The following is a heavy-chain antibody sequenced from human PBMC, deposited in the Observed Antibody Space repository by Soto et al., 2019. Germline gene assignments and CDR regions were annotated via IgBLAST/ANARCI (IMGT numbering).Heavy chain of an antibody. J-gene: IGHJ4*02. Sequence: SXXTLSLPFTVSGGSIRSYYWSWIRQPPGKGLEWIGYIYYSGSTNYNPSLKSRVTISVDTSKNQFSLKLSSVTAADTAVYYCARHHDSWGQGTLVTVSS. CDR1: GGSIRSYY. CDR2: IYYSGST. V-gene: IGHV4-59*08. CDR3: ARHHDS.